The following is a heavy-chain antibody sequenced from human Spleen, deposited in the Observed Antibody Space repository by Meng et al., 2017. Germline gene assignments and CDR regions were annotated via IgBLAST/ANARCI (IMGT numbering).Heavy chain of an antibody. V-gene: IGHV4-34*01. CDR1: GGSFSDYY. Sequence: QVQLQQWGAGLLKPSETLPLTCVVSGGSFSDYYWSWIRQSPGKGLEWVGEISYSGTTSYKPSLKSRVTISIDTSKNQFSLKLTSVTAADTAIYYCARGPTTMAHDFDYWGQGTLVTVSS. CDR3: ARGPTTMAHDFDY. J-gene: IGHJ4*02. D-gene: IGHD4-11*01. CDR2: ISYSGTT.